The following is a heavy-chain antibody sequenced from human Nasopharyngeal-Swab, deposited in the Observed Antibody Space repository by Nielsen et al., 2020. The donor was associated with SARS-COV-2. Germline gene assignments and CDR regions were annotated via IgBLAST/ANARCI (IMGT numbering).Heavy chain of an antibody. D-gene: IGHD5-12*01. CDR2: IKQDGSEK. V-gene: IGHV3-7*01. CDR1: GFTFSSYW. J-gene: IGHJ4*02. Sequence: GESLKISCAASGFTFSSYWMSWVRQAPGKGLEWVANIKQDGSEKYYVDSVKGRFTISRDNAKNSLYLQMNSLRAEDTAVYYCARDNGVATNDYWGQGTLVTVSS. CDR3: ARDNGVATNDY.